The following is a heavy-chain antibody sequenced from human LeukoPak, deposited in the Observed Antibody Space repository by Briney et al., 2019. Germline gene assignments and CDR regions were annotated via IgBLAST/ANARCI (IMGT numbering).Heavy chain of an antibody. D-gene: IGHD6-19*01. CDR2: INTNTGNP. Sequence: EASVKVSCKASGYTFTSYAMNWVRQAPGQGLEWMGWINTNTGNPTYAQGFTGRFVFSLDTSVSTAYLQISSLKAEDTAVYYCARVPSWLARPNDAFDIWGQGTMVTVSS. CDR3: ARVPSWLARPNDAFDI. CDR1: GYTFTSYA. V-gene: IGHV7-4-1*02. J-gene: IGHJ3*02.